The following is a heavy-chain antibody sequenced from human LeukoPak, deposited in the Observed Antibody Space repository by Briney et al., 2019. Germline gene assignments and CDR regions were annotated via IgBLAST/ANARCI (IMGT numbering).Heavy chain of an antibody. CDR1: EFTFSSYN. V-gene: IGHV3-48*01. D-gene: IGHD2-2*03. J-gene: IGHJ3*02. Sequence: GGSLRLSCAASEFTFSSYNMNWVRQAPGKGLEWVSYISSSSSTIYYADSVKGRFTISRDNSKNTLYLQVNGLRPEDTAVYYCARDPLDISRWTNAFDIWGQGTMVSVSS. CDR2: ISSSSSTI. CDR3: ARDPLDISRWTNAFDI.